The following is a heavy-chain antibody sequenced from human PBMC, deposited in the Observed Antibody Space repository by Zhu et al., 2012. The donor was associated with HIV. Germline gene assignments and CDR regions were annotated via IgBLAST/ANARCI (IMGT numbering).Heavy chain of an antibody. V-gene: IGHV4-59*01. CDR2: VHYSGFT. Sequence: QVQLHESGPGLVKTSETLSLTCTVSGGSLKGYYWSWIRQSPDKGLEWIGSVHYSGFTNYNPSLKSRITILVDTSKNQFSLKLTSLTAADTAIYYCARVEAGLYDSVNFFQYWG. CDR3: ARVEAGLYDSVNFFQY. D-gene: IGHD3-10*01. CDR1: GGSLKGYY. J-gene: IGHJ1*01.